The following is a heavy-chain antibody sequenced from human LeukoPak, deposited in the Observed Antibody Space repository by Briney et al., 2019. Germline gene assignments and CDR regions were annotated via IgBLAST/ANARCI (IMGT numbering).Heavy chain of an antibody. J-gene: IGHJ6*02. D-gene: IGHD1-26*01. CDR1: GFTFSNYA. V-gene: IGHV3-23*01. CDR2: ISGSGDNT. Sequence: GGSLRLSCAASGFTFSNYAMSWVRQAPGKGLEWVSAISGSGDNTYYADSVKGRFTVSRDNSESTLYLQMNSLRAEDAALYYCAKGQVGATWSYYYYYGMDVWGQGTTVTVSS. CDR3: AKGQVGATWSYYYYYGMDV.